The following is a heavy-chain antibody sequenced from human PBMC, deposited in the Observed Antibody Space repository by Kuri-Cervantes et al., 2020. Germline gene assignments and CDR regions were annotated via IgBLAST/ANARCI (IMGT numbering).Heavy chain of an antibody. CDR2: INSDGSST. D-gene: IGHD6-19*01. CDR3: ARGRPGYSSGWYYFDY. Sequence: GESLKISCAASGFTFSSYWMHWVRQAPGKGLVWVSRINSDGSSTSYADSVKGRFTISRDNAKNTLYLQMNSLRAEDTAVYYCARGRPGYSSGWYYFDYWGQGTLVTVSS. J-gene: IGHJ4*02. CDR1: GFTFSSYW. V-gene: IGHV3-74*01.